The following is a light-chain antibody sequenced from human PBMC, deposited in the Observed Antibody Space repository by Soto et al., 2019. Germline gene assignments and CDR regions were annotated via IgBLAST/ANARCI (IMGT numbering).Light chain of an antibody. CDR2: GAS. CDR1: QSVTSSF. V-gene: IGKV3-20*01. Sequence: EIVLTQSPGTLSLSPGERAILTCRASQSVTSSFVAWYQQRPGQAPRLLIYGASTRASGIPDRFSGSGSGPNFTLTISRLAHEDFAMDDCHQYGSPPLTFGPGTTVDIK. J-gene: IGKJ3*01. CDR3: HQYGSPPLT.